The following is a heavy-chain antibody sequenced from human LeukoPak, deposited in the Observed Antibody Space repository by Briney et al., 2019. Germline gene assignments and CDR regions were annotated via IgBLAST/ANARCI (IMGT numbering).Heavy chain of an antibody. Sequence: PSETLSLTCTVSGGSISSSSYYWGWIRQPPGKGLEWIGEINHSGSTNYNPSLKSRVTISVDTSKNQFSLKLSSVTAADTAVYYCARRVAARHPHSAPIKDYYYYYYYMDVWGKGTTVTVSS. CDR3: ARRVAARHPHSAPIKDYYYYYYYMDV. J-gene: IGHJ6*03. V-gene: IGHV4-39*07. D-gene: IGHD6-6*01. CDR2: INHSGST. CDR1: GGSISSSSYY.